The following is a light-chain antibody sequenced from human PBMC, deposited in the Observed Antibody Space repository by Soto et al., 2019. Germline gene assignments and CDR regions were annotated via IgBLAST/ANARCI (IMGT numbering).Light chain of an antibody. CDR1: QSISSW. J-gene: IGKJ4*01. CDR3: QQYNSYSPLN. CDR2: DAS. Sequence: DIQMTHSPSTLSASVGDRVTITCRASQSISSWLAWYQQKPGKAPKLLIHDASSLESGVPSRFSGSGSGTEFTLTISSLQPDDFATYYCQQYNSYSPLNCGGGNKGDIK. V-gene: IGKV1-5*01.